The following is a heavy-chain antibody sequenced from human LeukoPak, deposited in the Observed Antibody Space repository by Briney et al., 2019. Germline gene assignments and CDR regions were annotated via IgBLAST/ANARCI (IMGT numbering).Heavy chain of an antibody. Sequence: SETLSLTCTVSGGSISSYYWSWIRQPPGKGLEWIGYIYYSGSTNYNPSLKSRVTISVDTSKNQFSLELSSVTAADTAVYYCARVALGWFDPWGQGTLVTVSS. V-gene: IGHV4-59*01. CDR2: IYYSGST. CDR3: ARVALGWFDP. J-gene: IGHJ5*02. CDR1: GGSISSYY.